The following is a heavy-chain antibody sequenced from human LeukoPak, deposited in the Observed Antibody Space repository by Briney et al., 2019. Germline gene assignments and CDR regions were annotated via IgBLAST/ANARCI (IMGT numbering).Heavy chain of an antibody. D-gene: IGHD6-19*01. V-gene: IGHV4-4*02. J-gene: IGHJ4*02. Sequence: SGTLSLTCAVSVGSLGSSNWWSWVRQPPGKGLEWIGEIYHSGSTNYNPSLKSRVTISVDKSKNQFSLKLSSVTAADTAVYYCARVRYSSGWKYFDYWGQGTLVTVSS. CDR3: ARVRYSSGWKYFDY. CDR2: IYHSGST. CDR1: VGSLGSSNW.